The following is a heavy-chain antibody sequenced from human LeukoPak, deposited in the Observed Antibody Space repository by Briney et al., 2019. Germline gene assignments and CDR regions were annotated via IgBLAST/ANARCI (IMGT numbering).Heavy chain of an antibody. J-gene: IGHJ6*03. CDR1: GGSIRSYY. CDR2: IYYTGST. D-gene: IGHD3-10*01. Sequence: SETLSLTCTVSGGSIRSYYWSWIRQSPGKGLEWIGYIYYTGSTNYNSSLKSRVTISLDTSKKQFSLKLKSVTAADTAVYYCARDGYYYGSESPGGGYYYYCMDVWGKGTTVTISS. V-gene: IGHV4-59*01. CDR3: ARDGYYYGSESPGGGYYYYCMDV.